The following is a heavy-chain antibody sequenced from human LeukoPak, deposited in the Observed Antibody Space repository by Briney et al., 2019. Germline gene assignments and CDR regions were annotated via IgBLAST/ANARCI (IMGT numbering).Heavy chain of an antibody. V-gene: IGHV1-2*02. J-gene: IGHJ3*02. Sequence: GASVKVSCKASGYTVTEYYIHWVRQAPEQRLEWMGWINPYSGGTKYAQKFQGRVTMTRDTSSSTAYMEISRLRSDDTAVYYCARGEYVISGYRNDAFDIWGQGTMVTVSS. CDR3: ARGEYVISGYRNDAFDI. CDR2: INPYSGGT. D-gene: IGHD3-22*01. CDR1: GYTVTEYY.